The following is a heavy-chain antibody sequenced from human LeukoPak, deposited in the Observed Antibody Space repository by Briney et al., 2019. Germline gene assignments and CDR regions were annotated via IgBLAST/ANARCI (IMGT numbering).Heavy chain of an antibody. Sequence: PGGSLRLSCVASGFTFNNAWMNWVRQAPGKGLEWVGRIKSNPDGGATDYAASVKGRFTISRDDSKNTLSLQMNSLKTEDTGIYYCTTLTMIPVHPDCWGQGTLVTVSP. CDR2: IKSNPDGGAT. J-gene: IGHJ4*02. V-gene: IGHV3-15*01. CDR1: GFTFNNAW. D-gene: IGHD3-22*01. CDR3: TTLTMIPVHPDC.